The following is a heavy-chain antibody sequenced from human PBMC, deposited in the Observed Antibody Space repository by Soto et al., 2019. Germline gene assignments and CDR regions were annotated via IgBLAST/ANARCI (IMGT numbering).Heavy chain of an antibody. CDR1: GFTFSGYA. Sequence: GGSLRLSCAASGFTFSGYAMTWVRQAPGKGLEWVSSITGSGTSTYYADSVKGRFIISRDNSKNTVSLQMNSLRAEDTAVYYCAKVNTMIVPWGAFDIWGQGTMVTVSS. D-gene: IGHD3-22*01. J-gene: IGHJ3*02. V-gene: IGHV3-23*01. CDR3: AKVNTMIVPWGAFDI. CDR2: ITGSGTST.